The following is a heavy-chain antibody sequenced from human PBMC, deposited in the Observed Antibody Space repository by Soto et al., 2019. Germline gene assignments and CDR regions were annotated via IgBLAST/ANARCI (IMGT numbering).Heavy chain of an antibody. D-gene: IGHD3-3*01. CDR1: GFTFSSYA. CDR2: ISYDGSNK. Sequence: GGSLRLSCAASGFTFSSYAMHWVRQAPGKGLEWVAVISYDGSNKYYADSVKGRFTISRDNSKNTLYLQMNSLRAEDTAVYYCAKTLLPISRGAFDIWGQGTMVTVSS. V-gene: IGHV3-30-3*02. J-gene: IGHJ3*02. CDR3: AKTLLPISRGAFDI.